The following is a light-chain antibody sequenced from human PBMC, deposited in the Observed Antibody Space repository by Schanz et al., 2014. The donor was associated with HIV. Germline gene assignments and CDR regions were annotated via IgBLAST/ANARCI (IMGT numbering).Light chain of an antibody. Sequence: EIVLTQSPGTLSLSPGERATLSCRASQSVGSNLAWYQQKPGQAPTLLIYGASKRATGIPDRFIGGGSGTDFTLTISRLEPDDFAVYYCHHYGDSRGTFGGGTEVDIK. V-gene: IGKV3-20*01. CDR3: HHYGDSRGT. CDR2: GAS. J-gene: IGKJ4*02. CDR1: QSVGSN.